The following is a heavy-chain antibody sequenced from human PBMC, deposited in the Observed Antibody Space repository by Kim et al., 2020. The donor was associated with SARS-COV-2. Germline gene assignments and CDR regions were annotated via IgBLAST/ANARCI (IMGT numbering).Heavy chain of an antibody. V-gene: IGHV3-48*03. J-gene: IGHJ4*02. D-gene: IGHD2-2*01. CDR2: IGITHNI. CDR1: GFTFSSSE. Sequence: GGSLRLSCSTSGFTFSSSEMNWVRQAPGKGLEWVSFIGITHNIFYADSVRGRFTISRDDAKNSVYLQMNNLRVDDTATYYCARGGGWGGPSTYWGQGT. CDR3: ARGGGWGGPSTY.